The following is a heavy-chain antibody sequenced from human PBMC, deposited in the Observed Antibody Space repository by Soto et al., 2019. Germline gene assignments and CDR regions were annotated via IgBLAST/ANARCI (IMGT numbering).Heavy chain of an antibody. CDR3: EREVPREIFGVPHDAFDI. CDR2: ISSSSSTI. CDR1: GFTFSSYS. Sequence: GGSLRLSCAASGFTFSSYSMNWVRQAPGKGLEWVSYISSSSSTIYYADSVKGRFTISRDNAKNSLYLQMNSLRAEDTALYYCEREVPREIFGVPHDAFDIWGQGKRATV. D-gene: IGHD3-3*01. V-gene: IGHV3-48*01. J-gene: IGHJ3*02.